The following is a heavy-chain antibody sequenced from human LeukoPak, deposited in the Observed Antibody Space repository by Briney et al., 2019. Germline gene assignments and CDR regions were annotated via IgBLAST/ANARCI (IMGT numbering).Heavy chain of an antibody. J-gene: IGHJ4*02. Sequence: AETLSLTCAVSGGSFSGYYWTWNRQPPGKGLEWIGETNHSGRTNYNPSLKSRVIMSVDTSKNQFSLKLSSVTAADTAVYYCARRSYGTDYFDYWGQGTLVTVSS. D-gene: IGHD5-18*01. CDR3: ARRSYGTDYFDY. CDR1: GGSFSGYY. V-gene: IGHV4-34*01. CDR2: TNHSGRT.